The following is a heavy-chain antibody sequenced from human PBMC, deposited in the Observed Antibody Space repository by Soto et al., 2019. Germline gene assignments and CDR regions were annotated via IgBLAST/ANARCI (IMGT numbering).Heavy chain of an antibody. Sequence: ASVKVSCKASGYTFTSYDINWVRQVTGQGLEWMGWMNPNSGNTGHAQKFQGRVTMTRNTSISTAYMELSSLRSEDTAVYYCAREKLVGGIDYWGQGTLVTVSS. CDR2: MNPNSGNT. CDR3: AREKLVGGIDY. J-gene: IGHJ4*02. CDR1: GYTFTSYD. D-gene: IGHD6-13*01. V-gene: IGHV1-8*01.